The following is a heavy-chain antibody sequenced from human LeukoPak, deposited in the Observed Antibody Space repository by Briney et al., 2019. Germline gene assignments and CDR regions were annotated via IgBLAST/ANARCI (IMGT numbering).Heavy chain of an antibody. J-gene: IGHJ4*02. CDR1: GYTFTSYG. CDR3: AREGSGWYGHYFDY. CDR2: ISAYNGNT. Sequence: EASVKVSCKASGYTFTSYGISWVRQAPGQGLEWMGWISAYNGNTNYAQMLQGRVTMTTDTSTSTAYMELRSLRSDDTAVYYCAREGSGWYGHYFDYWGQGTLVTVSS. D-gene: IGHD6-19*01. V-gene: IGHV1-18*01.